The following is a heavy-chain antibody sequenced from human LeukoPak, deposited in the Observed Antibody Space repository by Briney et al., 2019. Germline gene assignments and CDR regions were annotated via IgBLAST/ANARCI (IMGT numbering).Heavy chain of an antibody. CDR3: ARLNSGNLRGILY. V-gene: IGHV1-2*02. Sequence: ASVKVSCKASGYMFSAYYINWVRQSPGLGLEWLGWINPNSGGTNYAQKFQGRVSMTSDSSISTAYLELSSLRSDDTAIYFCARLNSGNLRGILYWGQGSLVTVSS. CDR1: GYMFSAYY. D-gene: IGHD3-10*01. CDR2: INPNSGGT. J-gene: IGHJ4*02.